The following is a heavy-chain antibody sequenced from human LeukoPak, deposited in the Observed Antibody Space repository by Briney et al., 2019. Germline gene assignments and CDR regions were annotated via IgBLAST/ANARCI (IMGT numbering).Heavy chain of an antibody. CDR1: GYTFTSYG. J-gene: IGHJ4*02. CDR2: ISAYNGNT. D-gene: IGHD4-17*01. V-gene: IGHV1-18*01. CDR3: ARASSSPQQHYGDKTAAFADY. Sequence: GASVKVSCKASGYTFTSYGISWVRQAPGQGLEWMGWISAYNGNTNYAQKLQGRVTMTTDTSTSTAYMELRSLRSDDTAVYYCARASSSPQQHYGDKTAAFADYWGQGTLVTVSS.